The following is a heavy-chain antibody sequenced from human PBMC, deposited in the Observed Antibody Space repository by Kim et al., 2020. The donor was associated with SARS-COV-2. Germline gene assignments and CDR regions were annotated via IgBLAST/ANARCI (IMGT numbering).Heavy chain of an antibody. V-gene: IGHV1-69*13. D-gene: IGHD6-19*01. CDR2: IIPVFGTA. J-gene: IGHJ4*02. CDR1: GGSFNTFP. Sequence: SVKVSCQASGGSFNTFPISWVRQAPGQGLQWMGGIIPVFGTATYAREFQGRVTISADESTSTSFMEVSSLRSEDTAMYYCARLGLEMGRKPVGIFDSWGQGTLVTVSS. CDR3: ARLGLEMGRKPVGIFDS.